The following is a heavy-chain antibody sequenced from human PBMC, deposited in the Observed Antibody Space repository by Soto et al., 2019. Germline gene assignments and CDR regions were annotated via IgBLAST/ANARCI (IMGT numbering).Heavy chain of an antibody. J-gene: IGHJ6*03. CDR2: IYYSGST. D-gene: IGHD3-10*01. Sequence: SETLSLTCTVSGGSISSSSYYWGWIRQPPGKGLEWIGSIYYSGSTYYNPSLKSRVTISVDTSKNQFSLKLSSVTAADTAVYYCATQLPHWGVDYYYYMDVWGKGTTVTVSS. CDR3: ATQLPHWGVDYYYYMDV. V-gene: IGHV4-39*01. CDR1: GGSISSSSYY.